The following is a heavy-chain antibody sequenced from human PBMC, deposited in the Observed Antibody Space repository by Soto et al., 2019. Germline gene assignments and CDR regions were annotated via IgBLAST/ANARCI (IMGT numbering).Heavy chain of an antibody. CDR3: ARSYYDSSGYYFLHFDY. J-gene: IGHJ4*02. D-gene: IGHD3-22*01. V-gene: IGHV1-46*03. CDR1: GYTFTSYY. Sequence: QVQLVQSGAEVKKPGASVKVSCKASGYTFTSYYMHWVRQAPGQGLEWMGIINPSGGSTSYAQKFQGRVTMTRDTSTSTVYVELSSLRSEDTAVYYCARSYYDSSGYYFLHFDYWGQGTLVTVSS. CDR2: INPSGGST.